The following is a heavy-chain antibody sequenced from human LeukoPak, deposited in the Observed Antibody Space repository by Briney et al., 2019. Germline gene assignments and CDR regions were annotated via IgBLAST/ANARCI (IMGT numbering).Heavy chain of an antibody. J-gene: IGHJ4*02. CDR1: GFRFSNCG. V-gene: IGHV3-30*18. Sequence: GRSLRLSCVGSGFRFSNCGMQWVRQAPGKGLEWVAGISNDGSEKHYIDSVKGRFTISRDGSENTLYLQMNSLRPEDTAVYYCAKGTYSYGYYFDYWGQGTLVTVSS. CDR2: ISNDGSEK. CDR3: AKGTYSYGYYFDY. D-gene: IGHD5-18*01.